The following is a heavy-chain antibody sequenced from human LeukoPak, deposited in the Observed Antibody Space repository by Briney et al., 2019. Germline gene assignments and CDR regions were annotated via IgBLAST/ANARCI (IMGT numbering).Heavy chain of an antibody. CDR1: GVYFSGYY. D-gene: IGHD1-7*01. V-gene: IGHV4-34*01. CDR2: INHSGGT. Sequence: SETLSLTCAVYGVYFSGYYWEWIRQRPGKGLEWIGEINHSGGTNYNPSLKSRVTISIDTSKNQFSLKLSSVTAADTAVYYCARGGQGLGTWGQGTLVTVSS. J-gene: IGHJ4*02. CDR3: ARGGQGLGT.